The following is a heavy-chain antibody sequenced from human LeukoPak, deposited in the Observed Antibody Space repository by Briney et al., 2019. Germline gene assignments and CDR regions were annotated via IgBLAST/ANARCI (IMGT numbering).Heavy chain of an antibody. D-gene: IGHD4-17*01. V-gene: IGHV1-2*02. J-gene: IGHJ6*03. Sequence: GASVKVSCKASGYTFTGYYMHWVRQAPGQGLEWMGWINPNSGGTNYAQKFQGRVTMTRDTSISTAYMELSRLRSDDTAVYYCARGFYGDYVGVGPIPVRGNYYYYYMDVWGKGTTVTVSS. CDR3: ARGFYGDYVGVGPIPVRGNYYYYYMDV. CDR2: INPNSGGT. CDR1: GYTFTGYY.